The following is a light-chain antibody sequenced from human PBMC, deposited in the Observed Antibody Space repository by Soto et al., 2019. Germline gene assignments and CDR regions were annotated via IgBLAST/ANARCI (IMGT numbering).Light chain of an antibody. CDR2: PAS. Sequence: EMVLTQSPATLPLSTGESATLACKASQNIGHNFAWFQHKSGQPPRLLMHPASSGATGIPARFSGSGSGTDFTLTISSLEAEDIAAYYCQELSKCARPTFGGGTKVDIK. J-gene: IGKJ4*01. CDR3: QELSKCARPT. CDR1: QNIGHN. V-gene: IGKV3-11*01.